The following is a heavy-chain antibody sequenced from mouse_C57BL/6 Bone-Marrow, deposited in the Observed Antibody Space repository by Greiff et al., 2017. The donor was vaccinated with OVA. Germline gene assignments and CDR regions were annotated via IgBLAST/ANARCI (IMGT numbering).Heavy chain of an antibody. V-gene: IGHV5-4*01. J-gene: IGHJ2*01. Sequence: EVHLVESGGGLVKPGGSLKLSCAASGFTFSSSAMSWVRLPPDTRLEWVATISDGGIYTYYPAHVKGRFPISRANAQNNLCLEISHMKTEDTAMCFCARDRCGDYGGQGTTLTVSS. CDR3: ARDRCGDY. CDR1: GFTFSSSA. CDR2: ISDGGIYT.